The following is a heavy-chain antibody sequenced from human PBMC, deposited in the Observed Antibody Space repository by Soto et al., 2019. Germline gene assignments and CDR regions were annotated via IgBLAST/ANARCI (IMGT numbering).Heavy chain of an antibody. D-gene: IGHD2-2*02. V-gene: IGHV3-30*18. CDR3: AKSPNFYCSSPNCYKCYFDY. J-gene: IGHJ4*02. Sequence: QDHLVESGGGVVQPGTSLRLSCAASGFNFNTYGMHWVRQAPGKGLEWVAVISYDGSDKFYADSVKGRFTISRDNSKNTLYLQMSSLRPEDTAIYYCAKSPNFYCSSPNCYKCYFDYWGQGTLVTVSS. CDR2: ISYDGSDK. CDR1: GFNFNTYG.